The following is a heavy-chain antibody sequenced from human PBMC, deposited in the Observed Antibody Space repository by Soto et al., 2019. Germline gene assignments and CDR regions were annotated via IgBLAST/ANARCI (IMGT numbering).Heavy chain of an antibody. CDR1: GCVFTYYY. Sequence: XSVKVSCRASGCVFTYYYIKWVRQAPGQGLEWMGWINTKTGGTKYAQKFQGRVTMTRDKSINTAYMEVSRLRSDDTAVYYCATDKVAFDMWGQGTMVTVSS. D-gene: IGHD3-9*01. V-gene: IGHV1-2*02. CDR3: ATDKVAFDM. CDR2: INTKTGGT. J-gene: IGHJ3*02.